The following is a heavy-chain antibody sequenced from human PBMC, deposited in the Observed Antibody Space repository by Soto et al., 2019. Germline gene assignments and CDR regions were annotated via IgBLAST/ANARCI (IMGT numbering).Heavy chain of an antibody. V-gene: IGHV3-23*01. CDR2: VSGRGVT. Sequence: EVQLLESGGGLVQPGGSLRVSCAASGFTFSNYGMSWVRQAPEAGLEWVSTVSGRGVTSYADSVRGRFTISRDNSKNTLYLQMNSLRDEDTAIYYCAKDRVSTGSYSLDFWGQGTLVTVSS. J-gene: IGHJ4*02. CDR1: GFTFSNYG. D-gene: IGHD1-26*01. CDR3: AKDRVSTGSYSLDF.